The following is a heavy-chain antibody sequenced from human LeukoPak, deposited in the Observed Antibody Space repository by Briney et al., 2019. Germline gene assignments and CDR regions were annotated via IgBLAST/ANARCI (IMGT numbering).Heavy chain of an antibody. CDR1: GGSISSSSYY. J-gene: IGHJ4*02. CDR3: ARRQSDFWSGYYSNFDY. D-gene: IGHD3-3*01. V-gene: IGHV4-39*01. Sequence: PSETLSLTCTVSGGSISSSSYYWGWIRQPPGKGLEWIGSIYYSGSTYYNPSLKSRVTISVDTSKNQFSLKLSSVTAADTAVYYCARRQSDFWSGYYSNFDYWGQGTLVTVSS. CDR2: IYYSGST.